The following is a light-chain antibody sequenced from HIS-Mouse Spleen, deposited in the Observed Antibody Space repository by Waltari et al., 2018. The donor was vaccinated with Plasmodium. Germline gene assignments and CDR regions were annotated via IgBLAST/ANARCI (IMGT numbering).Light chain of an antibody. Sequence: QPVLTQPPSSSASPGESARLTCTLPSDINVGTYNIYCYHQKPGSLPRYLLYYYSDSDKGQGSGVPSRFSGSKDASANTGILLISGLQSEDEADYYCMIWPSNASGVFGGGTKLTVL. CDR2: YYSDSDK. CDR1: SDINVGTYN. V-gene: IGLV5-37*01. CDR3: MIWPSNASGV. J-gene: IGLJ3*02.